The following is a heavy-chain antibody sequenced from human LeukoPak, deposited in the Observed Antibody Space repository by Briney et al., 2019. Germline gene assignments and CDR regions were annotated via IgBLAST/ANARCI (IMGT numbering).Heavy chain of an antibody. CDR1: GGSISSSTYC. V-gene: IGHV4-61*05. D-gene: IGHD6-13*01. Sequence: SETLSLTCTVSGGSISSSTYCWGWIRQPPGKGLEWIGYIYYTGSTNYNPSLKSRVTISVDTSKNQFSLKLSSVTAADTAVYYCARQQLSQLYYFDNWGQGTLVTVSS. J-gene: IGHJ4*02. CDR2: IYYTGST. CDR3: ARQQLSQLYYFDN.